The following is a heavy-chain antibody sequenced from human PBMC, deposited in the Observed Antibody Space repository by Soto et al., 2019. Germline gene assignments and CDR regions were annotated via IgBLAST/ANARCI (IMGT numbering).Heavy chain of an antibody. Sequence: QVQLQQWGAGLLKPSETLSLTCAVYGGSFSGHYWTWIRQPPGKGLEWIGEINDRGNTNYNPSLKSRVTISVDTSKNQFSLKLRSVTAADTAVYYCAVAYQYCSATSCEDSYYYYGMDVWGQGTTVTVSS. CDR1: GGSFSGHY. CDR2: INDRGNT. D-gene: IGHD2-2*01. CDR3: AVAYQYCSATSCEDSYYYYGMDV. J-gene: IGHJ6*02. V-gene: IGHV4-34*01.